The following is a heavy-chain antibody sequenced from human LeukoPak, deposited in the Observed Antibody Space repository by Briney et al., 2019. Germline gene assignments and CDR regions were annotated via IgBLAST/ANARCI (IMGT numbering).Heavy chain of an antibody. J-gene: IGHJ4*02. CDR3: ARAGIAAAGKLD. D-gene: IGHD6-13*01. CDR1: GFTFSNYA. V-gene: IGHV3-23*01. Sequence: GGSLRLSCAASGFTFSNYAMSWVRQAPGKGLEWVSGISGSGGSTYYADSVKGRFTISRDNSKNTLYLQMNSLTDEDTAVYYCARAGIAAAGKLDWGQGTLVTVSS. CDR2: ISGSGGST.